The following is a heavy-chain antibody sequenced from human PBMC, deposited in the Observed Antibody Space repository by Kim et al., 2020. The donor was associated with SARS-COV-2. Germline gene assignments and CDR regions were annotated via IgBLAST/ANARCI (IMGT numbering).Heavy chain of an antibody. CDR2: ISYDGSNK. Sequence: GGSLRLSCAASGFTFSSYAMHWVRQAPGKGLEWVAVISYDGSNKYYADSVKGRFTISRDNSKNTLYLQMNSLRAEDTAVYYCARGLGYCSSTSCWGLNW. J-gene: IGHJ5*01. D-gene: IGHD2-2*01. CDR3: ARGLGYCSSTSCWGLNW. CDR1: GFTFSSYA. V-gene: IGHV3-30-3*01.